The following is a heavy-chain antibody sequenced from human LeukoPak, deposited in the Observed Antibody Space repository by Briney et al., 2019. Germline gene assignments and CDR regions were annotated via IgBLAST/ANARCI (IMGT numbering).Heavy chain of an antibody. D-gene: IGHD3-10*01. Sequence: GSLRLSCAASGFTFSSYAMSWVRQAPGKGLEWVSAISGSGGSTYYAGSVKGRFTISRDNSKNTLYLQMNSLRAEDTAVYYCASQGGLLWFGELSGGMDVWGQGTTVTVSS. CDR2: ISGSGGST. V-gene: IGHV3-23*01. CDR1: GFTFSSYA. J-gene: IGHJ6*02. CDR3: ASQGGLLWFGELSGGMDV.